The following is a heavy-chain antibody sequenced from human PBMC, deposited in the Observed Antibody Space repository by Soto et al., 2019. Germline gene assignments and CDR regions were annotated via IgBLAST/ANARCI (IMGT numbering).Heavy chain of an antibody. CDR3: ARERSSGWYVDY. CDR2: MNPNSGNT. CDR1: GYTFTSYD. J-gene: IGHJ4*02. D-gene: IGHD6-19*01. Sequence: QVQLVQSGAEVKKPGASVKVSCKASGYTFTSYDINWVRQATGQGLEWMGWMNPNSGNTGYAQKFQGRVTMTRNTSISTDYMERRSLRSEDTAVYYCARERSSGWYVDYWGQGTLVTVSS. V-gene: IGHV1-8*01.